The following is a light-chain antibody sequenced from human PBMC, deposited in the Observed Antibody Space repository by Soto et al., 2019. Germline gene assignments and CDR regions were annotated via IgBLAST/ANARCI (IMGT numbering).Light chain of an antibody. V-gene: IGKV3-20*01. Sequence: EIVLTQSPATLSLSPGERATLSCRASQSVSSTYLAWYQQKPGQAPRLLIYGTSSRATGIPDRFSGSGSGTDFTLTISRLEPEDSAVYYFQQYSSSTWTFGQGTKVEIK. CDR2: GTS. CDR1: QSVSSTY. J-gene: IGKJ1*01. CDR3: QQYSSSTWT.